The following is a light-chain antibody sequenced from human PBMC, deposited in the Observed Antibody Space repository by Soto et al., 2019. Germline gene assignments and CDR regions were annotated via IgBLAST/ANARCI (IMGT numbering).Light chain of an antibody. J-gene: IGKJ5*01. V-gene: IGKV3-15*01. CDR1: QGISIN. CDR2: AAS. Sequence: EKMLWQCPGTLSLSPGVRAILSGRASQGISINLAWYQQKPGQAPRLLIYAASNRATGVPARFSGSWSGTEFTLTISSLQSEDFAVYYCQQYNKWITFGQGTRLEIK. CDR3: QQYNKWIT.